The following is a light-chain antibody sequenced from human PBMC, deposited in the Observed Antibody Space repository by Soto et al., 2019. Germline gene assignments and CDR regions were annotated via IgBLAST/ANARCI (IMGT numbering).Light chain of an antibody. V-gene: IGKV1-33*01. CDR3: QQYDDLPIT. Sequence: DIQLTQSPSSVSASVGDRVTITCQASQDISDFLNWYQQKPGKAPKVLIYDTSKLETGVPSRFSGSGSGTHFSLTISSLQSEDSATYYCQQYDDLPITLGQGTRLEIK. J-gene: IGKJ5*01. CDR1: QDISDF. CDR2: DTS.